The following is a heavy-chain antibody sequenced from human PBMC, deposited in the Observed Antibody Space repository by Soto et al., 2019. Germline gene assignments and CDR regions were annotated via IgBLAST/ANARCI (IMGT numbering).Heavy chain of an antibody. CDR3: AKAVVSSTNFYSGADC. CDR1: GFTFSSYA. J-gene: IGHJ4*02. Sequence: EVQLLESGGGLVQPGGSLRLSCAASGFTFSSYAMSWVRQAPGKGLEWVSAISGSGGSTNYAVSVKGRFTISRDNSKNTLYLQMNSLRVEDTAVYYCAKAVVSSTNFYSGADCWGQGTLVTVSS. CDR2: ISGSGGST. V-gene: IGHV3-23*01. D-gene: IGHD3-3*01.